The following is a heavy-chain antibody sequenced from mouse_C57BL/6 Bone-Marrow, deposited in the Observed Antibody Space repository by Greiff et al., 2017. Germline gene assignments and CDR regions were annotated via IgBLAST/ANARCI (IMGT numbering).Heavy chain of an antibody. CDR2: ISSGGDYI. J-gene: IGHJ3*01. Sequence: EVMLVESGEGLVKPGGSLKLSCAASGFTFSSYAMSWVRQTPEKRLEWVAYISSGGDYIYYADTVKGRFTISRDNARNTLYLQMSSLKSEDTAMYYGTRDEIITTDFAYWGQGTLVTVSA. D-gene: IGHD1-1*01. CDR3: TRDEIITTDFAY. CDR1: GFTFSSYA. V-gene: IGHV5-9-1*02.